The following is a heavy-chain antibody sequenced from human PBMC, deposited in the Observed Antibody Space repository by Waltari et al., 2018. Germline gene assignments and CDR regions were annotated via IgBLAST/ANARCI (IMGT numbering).Heavy chain of an antibody. CDR3: AEEGDFRAGLFDS. D-gene: IGHD1-26*01. CDR1: GHSVTSDFY. V-gene: IGHV4-38-2*02. CDR2: ISHTGRT. J-gene: IGHJ4*02. Sequence: QVQLRESGPGLVRSSETLSLTCTVSGHSVTSDFYWAWIRPSPGGGLEWIASISHTGRTHYNSSLKSRVSISTDMSTQQFFLTLTHLTAADTAVYYCAEEGDFRAGLFDSWGQGTLVTVSS.